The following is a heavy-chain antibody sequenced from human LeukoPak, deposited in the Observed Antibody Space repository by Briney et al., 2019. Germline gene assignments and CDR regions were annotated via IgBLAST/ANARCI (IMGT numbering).Heavy chain of an antibody. CDR1: GGPFSGYY. V-gene: IGHV4-34*01. CDR2: INHSGST. D-gene: IGHD3-3*01. Sequence: PSETLSLTCAVYGGPFSGYYWSWIRQPPGKGLEWIGEINHSGSTNYNPSLKSRVTISVDTSKNQFSLPLSSVTAADTAVYYCARGPLRSGYYRPNWFDPWGQGTLVTVSS. J-gene: IGHJ5*02. CDR3: ARGPLRSGYYRPNWFDP.